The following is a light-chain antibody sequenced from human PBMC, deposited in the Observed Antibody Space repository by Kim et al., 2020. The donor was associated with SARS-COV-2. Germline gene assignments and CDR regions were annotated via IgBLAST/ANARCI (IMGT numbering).Light chain of an antibody. CDR1: SSNVGSNL. J-gene: IGLJ3*02. CDR3: AAWDDSLSGWV. Sequence: GQRVTISCSWSSSNVGSNLVYWYQPLPGAAPKLLIYRNNQRPSGVPDRFSGSKSGTSASLAISGLRSEDEADYYCAAWDDSLSGWVFGGGTKLTVL. CDR2: RNN. V-gene: IGLV1-47*01.